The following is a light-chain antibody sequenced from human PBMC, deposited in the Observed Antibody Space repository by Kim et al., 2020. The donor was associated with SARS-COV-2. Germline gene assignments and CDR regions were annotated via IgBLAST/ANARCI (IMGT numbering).Light chain of an antibody. Sequence: AAVVDPVTFTCRASQSISRWLAWYQQKPGKAPKFLIYKASNLESGVPSRFSVSGSGTQFTLTISGLQPDDFATYYCQESSTYFRKFGQGTKVDIK. V-gene: IGKV1-5*03. J-gene: IGKJ1*01. CDR3: QESSTYFRK. CDR2: KAS. CDR1: QSISRW.